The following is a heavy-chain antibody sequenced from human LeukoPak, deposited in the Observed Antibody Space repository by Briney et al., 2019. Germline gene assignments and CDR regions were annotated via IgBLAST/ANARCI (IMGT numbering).Heavy chain of an antibody. V-gene: IGHV1-2*06. J-gene: IGHJ4*02. Sequence: ASVKVSXKSSGYTFTVYYIHGVRQAPGRGLEGMGRIDPNRGGTNYAQRFQGRVTMTRDTSISTAYMELSRLRSDDTAVYYCARGGSMIFGVLNDWGQGARVTVSS. CDR1: GYTFTVYY. D-gene: IGHD3/OR15-3a*01. CDR2: IDPNRGGT. CDR3: ARGGSMIFGVLND.